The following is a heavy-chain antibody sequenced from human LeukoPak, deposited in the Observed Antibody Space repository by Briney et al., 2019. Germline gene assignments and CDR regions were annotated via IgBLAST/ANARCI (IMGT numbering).Heavy chain of an antibody. D-gene: IGHD3-10*01. CDR2: IKSKTDGGTT. CDR3: TTVKSYYGSGSYYMDV. Sequence: PGGSLRLSRAASGFTFSNAWMNWVRQAPGNGLEWVGRIKSKTDGGTTDYAAPVKGRFTISRDDSKNTLYLQMNSLKTEDTAVYYCTTVKSYYGSGSYYMDVWGKGTTVTVSS. J-gene: IGHJ6*03. CDR1: GFTFSNAW. V-gene: IGHV3-15*01.